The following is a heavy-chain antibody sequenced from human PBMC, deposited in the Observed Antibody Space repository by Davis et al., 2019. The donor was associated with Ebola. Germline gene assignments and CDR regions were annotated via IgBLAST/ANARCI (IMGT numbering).Heavy chain of an antibody. CDR1: GFTFSSYA. CDR2: ISGSGGST. J-gene: IGHJ4*02. V-gene: IGHV3-23*01. CDR3: AGGGSSSFDY. Sequence: GESLKISCAASGFTFSSYAMSWVRQAPGKGLEWVSAISGSGGSTYYADSVKGRFTISRDNSKNTLYLQMNSLRAEDTAVYYCAGGGSSSFDYWGQGTLVTVSS. D-gene: IGHD1-26*01.